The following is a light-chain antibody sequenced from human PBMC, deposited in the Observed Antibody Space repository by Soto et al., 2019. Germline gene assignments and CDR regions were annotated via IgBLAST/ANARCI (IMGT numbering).Light chain of an antibody. CDR1: QDFRTD. CDR2: AAS. Sequence: AIQMTQSPSSLSASVGDRVTITCRTSQDFRTDIGWYQQKPGKAPKLLIYAASSLQSGVPSRFSGSGSGTDFTLTISSLQPEDSATYYCLQGYNFPYTFGQGTKLEIK. J-gene: IGKJ2*01. V-gene: IGKV1-6*01. CDR3: LQGYNFPYT.